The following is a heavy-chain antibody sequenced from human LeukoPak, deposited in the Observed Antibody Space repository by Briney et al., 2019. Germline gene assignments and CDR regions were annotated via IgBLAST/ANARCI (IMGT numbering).Heavy chain of an antibody. CDR3: ARGYGSGSRGYYFDY. CDR2: INHSGST. V-gene: IGHV4-34*01. CDR1: GGSFSGYY. J-gene: IGHJ4*02. D-gene: IGHD3-10*01. Sequence: SETLSLTSAVYGGSFSGYYWSWIRQPPGKGLEWIGEINHSGSTNYNPSLKSRVTISVDTSKNQFSLKLSSVTAADTAVYYCARGYGSGSRGYYFDYWGQGTLVTVSS.